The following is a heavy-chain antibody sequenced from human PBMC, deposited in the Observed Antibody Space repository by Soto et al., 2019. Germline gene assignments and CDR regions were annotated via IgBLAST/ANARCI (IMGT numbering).Heavy chain of an antibody. Sequence: SVKVSCKASGGTFSSYAISWVRQAPGQGLEWMGRIIPILGIANYTQKFQGRVTITRDTSASTAYMELSSLRSEDTAVYYCARGGSLYWYFDLWGRGTLVTVSS. CDR3: ARGGSLYWYFDL. D-gene: IGHD1-26*01. CDR2: IIPILGIA. V-gene: IGHV1-69*04. J-gene: IGHJ2*01. CDR1: GGTFSSYA.